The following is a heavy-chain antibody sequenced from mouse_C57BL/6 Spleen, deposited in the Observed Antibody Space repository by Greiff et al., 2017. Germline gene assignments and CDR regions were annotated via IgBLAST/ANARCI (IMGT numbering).Heavy chain of an antibody. CDR1: GYAFSSSW. J-gene: IGHJ4*01. CDR2: IYPGDGDT. CDR3: ARGELGRYAMDY. D-gene: IGHD4-1*01. V-gene: IGHV1-82*01. Sequence: QVQLKQSGPELVKPGASVKISCKASGYAFSSSWMNWVKQRPGKGLEWIGRIYPGDGDTNYNGKFKGKATLTADKSSSTAYMQLSSLTSEDSAVYFCARGELGRYAMDYWGQGTSVTVSS.